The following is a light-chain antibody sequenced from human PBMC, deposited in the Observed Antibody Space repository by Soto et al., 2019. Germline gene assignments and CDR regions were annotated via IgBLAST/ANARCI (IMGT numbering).Light chain of an antibody. CDR2: TSS. CDR1: QPISAY. Sequence: DIQMTQSPSSLSASVGDRVTITCRTSQPISAYLNWYQQKPGKAPSLLIYTSSNLQTGVPSRFSGSGSGTHFTLTINSLQPEDFATYYCQQSYNTPRTFGQGTKVDIK. J-gene: IGKJ1*01. CDR3: QQSYNTPRT. V-gene: IGKV1-39*01.